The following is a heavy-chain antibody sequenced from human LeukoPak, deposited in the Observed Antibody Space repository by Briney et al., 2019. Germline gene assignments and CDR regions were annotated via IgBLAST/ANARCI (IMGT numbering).Heavy chain of an antibody. CDR3: ARDHARVGAPTEDY. J-gene: IGHJ4*02. Sequence: PGRSLRLSCAASGFTFSSYGMHWVRQAPGKGLEWVAVIWYDGSNKYYADSVKGRFTISRDNAKNSLHLQVNSLRDEDTAVYYCARDHARVGAPTEDYWGQGTLVTVSS. CDR1: GFTFSSYG. V-gene: IGHV3-33*01. D-gene: IGHD1-26*01. CDR2: IWYDGSNK.